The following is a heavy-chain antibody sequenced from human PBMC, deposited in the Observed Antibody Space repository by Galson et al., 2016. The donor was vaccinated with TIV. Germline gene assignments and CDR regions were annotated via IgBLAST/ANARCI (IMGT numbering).Heavy chain of an antibody. CDR2: ISFDGSNT. J-gene: IGHJ4*02. Sequence: SLRLSCAASGFTFSRFGMHWVRQAPGKGLEWVAHISFDGSNTNYADSVKGRFTTSRDNSKNTLYLQMESLRGEDTAIYFCAKDPREYDDYPYYFDSWGQGTLVAVSS. V-gene: IGHV3-30*18. CDR3: AKDPREYDDYPYYFDS. D-gene: IGHD4-17*01. CDR1: GFTFSRFG.